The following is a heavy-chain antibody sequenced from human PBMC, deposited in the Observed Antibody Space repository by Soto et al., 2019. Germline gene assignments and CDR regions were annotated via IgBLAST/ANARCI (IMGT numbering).Heavy chain of an antibody. CDR1: GFTFSSYA. D-gene: IGHD6-19*01. CDR3: AKAGFSSGWSRAYFDC. V-gene: IGHV3-23*01. J-gene: IGHJ4*02. CDR2: MSGTGGST. Sequence: EVQLLESGGGLVQPGRSLRLSCAASGFTFSSYAMNWVRQAPGKWLEWVSAMSGTGGSTYYADSVKGRFTITRDNTKNTLYLQMNSLRVEDTAVFYCAKAGFSSGWSRAYFDCWGQGTLVTVSS.